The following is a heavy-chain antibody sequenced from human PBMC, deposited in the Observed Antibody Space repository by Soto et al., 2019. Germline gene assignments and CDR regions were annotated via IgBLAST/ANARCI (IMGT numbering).Heavy chain of an antibody. Sequence: GGSLRLSCAASGFTFSSYAMHWVRQAPGKGLEWVAVISYDGSNKYYADSVKGRFTISRDNSKNTLYLQMNSLRAEDTAVYYCARAEPHDSDYWGQGTLVTVSS. CDR3: ARAEPHDSDY. J-gene: IGHJ4*02. D-gene: IGHD3-22*01. CDR1: GFTFSSYA. V-gene: IGHV3-30-3*01. CDR2: ISYDGSNK.